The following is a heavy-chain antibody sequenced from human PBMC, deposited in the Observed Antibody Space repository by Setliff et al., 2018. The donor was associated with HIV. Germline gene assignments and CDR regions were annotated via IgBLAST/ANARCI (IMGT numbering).Heavy chain of an antibody. CDR1: GGSITTNNW. CDR2: IFHSGSA. V-gene: IGHV4-4*02. Sequence: SETLSLTCTVSGGSITTNNWWSWARQSPGKGLEWIGEIFHSGSANYNPSLKSRVTISVDRSKNQFSLRLSSVTAADTAVYYCARELGEYCSGGTCYHHYYFDYWGPGTLVTVSS. D-gene: IGHD2-15*01. CDR3: ARELGEYCSGGTCYHHYYFDY. J-gene: IGHJ4*02.